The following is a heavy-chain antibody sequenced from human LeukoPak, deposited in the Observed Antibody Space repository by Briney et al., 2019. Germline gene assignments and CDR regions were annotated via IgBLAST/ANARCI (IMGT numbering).Heavy chain of an antibody. CDR3: AREKGHAGYSGYDDAFDI. V-gene: IGHV3-48*03. CDR2: ISSSGSTI. D-gene: IGHD5-12*01. Sequence: GGSLRLSCAASGFTFSSYEMNWVRQAPGKGLEWVSYISSSGSTIYYADSVKVGLTISRDNAKNSMYLQVNSLRAEHTAVYYCAREKGHAGYSGYDDAFDIWGQGTMVTVSS. CDR1: GFTFSSYE. J-gene: IGHJ3*02.